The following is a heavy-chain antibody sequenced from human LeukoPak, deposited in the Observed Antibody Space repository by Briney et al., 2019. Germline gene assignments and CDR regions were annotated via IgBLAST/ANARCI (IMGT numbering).Heavy chain of an antibody. CDR2: INPNSGGT. D-gene: IGHD6-13*01. Sequence: ASVKVSCKASGYAFTGYYMHWVRQDPGQGLEWMGRINPNSGGTSYAQKFQGRVTMTRDTSISTAYMELSRLRSDDTAVYYCARDLGAGSSWYVRYYYYYGMDVWGQGTTVTVSS. J-gene: IGHJ6*02. V-gene: IGHV1-2*06. CDR3: ARDLGAGSSWYVRYYYYYGMDV. CDR1: GYAFTGYY.